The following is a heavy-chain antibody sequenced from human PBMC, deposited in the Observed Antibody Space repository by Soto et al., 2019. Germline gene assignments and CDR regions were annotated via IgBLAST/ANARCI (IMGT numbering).Heavy chain of an antibody. CDR3: AKGAYDFWSGYPNWFDP. CDR1: GFTFSSYA. V-gene: IGHV3-23*01. Sequence: GGSLRLSYAASGFTFSSYAMSWVRQAPGKGLEWVSAISGSGGSTYYADSVKGRFTISRDNSKNTLYLQMNSLRAEDTAVYYCAKGAYDFWSGYPNWFDPWGQGTLVTVSS. J-gene: IGHJ5*02. CDR2: ISGSGGST. D-gene: IGHD3-3*01.